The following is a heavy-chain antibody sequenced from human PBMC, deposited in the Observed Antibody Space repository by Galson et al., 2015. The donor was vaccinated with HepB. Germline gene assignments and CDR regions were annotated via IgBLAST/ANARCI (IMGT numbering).Heavy chain of an antibody. CDR2: ISGSGGST. CDR1: GLTFSSYA. V-gene: IGHV3-23*01. CDR3: ATGGSGPYYFDY. J-gene: IGHJ4*02. D-gene: IGHD3-10*01. Sequence: SLRLSCAASGLTFSSYAMSWVRQAPGKGLEWVSAISGSGGSTYYADSVKGRFTISRDNSKNTLYLQMNSLRAEDTAVYYCATGGSGPYYFDYWGQGTLVTVSS.